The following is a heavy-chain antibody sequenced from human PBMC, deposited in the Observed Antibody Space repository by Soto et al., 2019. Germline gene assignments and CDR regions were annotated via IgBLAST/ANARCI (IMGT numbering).Heavy chain of an antibody. CDR1: GYTFISYA. CDR2: INVGNGNT. D-gene: IGHD2-2*01. Sequence: ASVKVSCKASGYTFISYAIHWVRQAPGQRLEWMGWINVGNGNTEYSQKFQDRVTITRDTSASTVYMDLRSLTSEDTAVYYCASDVPASPVHFDFWGQGILVTVSS. J-gene: IGHJ4*02. V-gene: IGHV1-3*01. CDR3: ASDVPASPVHFDF.